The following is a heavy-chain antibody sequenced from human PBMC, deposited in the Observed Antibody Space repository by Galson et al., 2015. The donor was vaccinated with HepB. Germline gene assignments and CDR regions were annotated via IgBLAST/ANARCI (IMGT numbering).Heavy chain of an antibody. CDR2: IIPILGIA. V-gene: IGHV1-69*04. Sequence: SVKVSCKASGGTFSSYAISWVRQAPGQGLEWMGRIIPILGIANYAQKFQGRVTITADKSTSTAYMELSSLRSEDTAVYYCARGGTTVVTPGWYFDLWGRGTLVTVSS. J-gene: IGHJ2*01. D-gene: IGHD4-23*01. CDR3: ARGGTTVVTPGWYFDL. CDR1: GGTFSSYA.